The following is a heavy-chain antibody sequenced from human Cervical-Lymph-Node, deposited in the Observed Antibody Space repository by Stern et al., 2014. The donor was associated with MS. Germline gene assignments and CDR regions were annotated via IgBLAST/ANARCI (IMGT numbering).Heavy chain of an antibody. CDR3: ATSRSRWEPLDP. D-gene: IGHD1-26*01. V-gene: IGHV5-51*03. CDR1: GYSFTSYW. CDR2: IYPGDSDA. J-gene: IGHJ5*02. Sequence: EVQLVQSGAEVHEPGQSLKISCEGSGYSFTSYWIGWVGQMPGKGLEWLGIIYPGDSDARYNPSFQGQVTISADKSISTAYLQWSSLKASDTAIYYCATSRSRWEPLDPWGQGTLVTVSS.